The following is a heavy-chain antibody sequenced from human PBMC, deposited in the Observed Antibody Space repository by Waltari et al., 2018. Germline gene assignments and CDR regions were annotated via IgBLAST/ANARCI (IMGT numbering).Heavy chain of an antibody. Sequence: QVQLQESGPGLVKPSATLSLTCTVSGYSISSGYYWRWIRQPPGKGLEWIGSIYHSGSTYYNPSLKSRVTISVDTSKNQFSLKLSSVTAADTAVYYCARSRKSAAFNWFDPWGQGTLVTVSS. J-gene: IGHJ5*02. D-gene: IGHD6-13*01. CDR3: ARSRKSAAFNWFDP. V-gene: IGHV4-38-2*02. CDR1: GYSISSGYY. CDR2: IYHSGST.